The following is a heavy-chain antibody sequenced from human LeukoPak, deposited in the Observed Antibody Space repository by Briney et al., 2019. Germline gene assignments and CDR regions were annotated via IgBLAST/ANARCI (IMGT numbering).Heavy chain of an antibody. D-gene: IGHD3-9*01. V-gene: IGHV3-30*04. J-gene: IGHJ4*02. CDR1: EFTFSSYA. Sequence: GRSLRLSCAASEFTFSSYAMHWVRQAPDKGLEWVALISYDGSNKEFADSVKGRFTISRDNSKDSLYLQMNSLRGEDTAVYYCARGMDYDILAGPPDYWGQGTLVTVSS. CDR2: ISYDGSNK. CDR3: ARGMDYDILAGPPDY.